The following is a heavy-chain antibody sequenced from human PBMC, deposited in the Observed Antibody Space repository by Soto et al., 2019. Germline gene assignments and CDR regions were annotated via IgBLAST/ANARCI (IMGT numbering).Heavy chain of an antibody. J-gene: IGHJ4*02. V-gene: IGHV3-33*05. CDR2: TSYDGRNN. D-gene: IGHD3-16*01. CDR3: ARWGTAGGLDV. CDR1: GFTFRSYV. Sequence: QVQLVESGGGVVQPGTSLRLSCVGSGFTFRSYVIHWVRQAPGKGREWVALTSYDGRNNFYGDSVKGRFTISRHNSRNTVELQMDSLRFEDTAIYDCARWGTAGGLDVWGQGTLVSVSS.